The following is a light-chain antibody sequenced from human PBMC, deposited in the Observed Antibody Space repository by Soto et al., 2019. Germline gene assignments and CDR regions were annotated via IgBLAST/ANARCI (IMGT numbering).Light chain of an antibody. J-gene: IGKJ5*01. V-gene: IGKV3-15*01. Sequence: EIVMTQSPATLSVSPGERATLSCRASQSVSSNLAWYQQKPGQAPGLLIYGASTRATGIPASFIGNGSGTEFTLTASSLQPEDFAVYFCQQRSDWPPTFGQGTRLEIK. CDR3: QQRSDWPPT. CDR2: GAS. CDR1: QSVSSN.